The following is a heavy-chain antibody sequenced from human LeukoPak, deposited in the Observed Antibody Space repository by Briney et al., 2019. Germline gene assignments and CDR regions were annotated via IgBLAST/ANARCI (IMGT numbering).Heavy chain of an antibody. D-gene: IGHD6-13*01. Sequence: TSETLSLTCTVSGGSISSYYWSWIRQPAGKGLEWIGRIYTSGSTNYNPSLKSRVTMSVDTSKNQFSLKLSSVTAADTAVYYCARVVEAAGDNWFDPWGQGTLVTVSS. CDR2: IYTSGST. CDR3: ARVVEAAGDNWFDP. V-gene: IGHV4-4*07. CDR1: GGSISSYY. J-gene: IGHJ5*02.